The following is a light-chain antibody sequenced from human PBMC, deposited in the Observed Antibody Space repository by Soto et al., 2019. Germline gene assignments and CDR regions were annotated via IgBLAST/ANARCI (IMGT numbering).Light chain of an antibody. Sequence: QSALTQPASVSGSPGQSITISCTGANSDIGDWNYVSWYQQSPGKAPKLIIYEVNYRPSGVSYRFSGSKSGDTASLTISKLLPEDEADYYCSSHTSTGTLIVFGGGTQLTFL. CDR3: SSHTSTGTLIV. V-gene: IGLV2-14*01. CDR1: NSDIGDWNY. J-gene: IGLJ2*01. CDR2: EVN.